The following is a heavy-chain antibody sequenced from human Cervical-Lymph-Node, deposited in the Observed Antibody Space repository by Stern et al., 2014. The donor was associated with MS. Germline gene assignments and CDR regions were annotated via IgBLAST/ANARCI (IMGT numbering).Heavy chain of an antibody. J-gene: IGHJ4*02. V-gene: IGHV4-39*01. CDR3: ARHASRDTIFGVVYFDY. CDR1: GGSISSSSYY. D-gene: IGHD3-3*01. Sequence: QLQLQESGPGLVKPSETLSLTCTVSGGSISSSSYYWGWIRQPPGKGLEWIGSIYYSGSTYYNPSLNSRVTISVDTSKNQFSLTRSSVTAADTAVYYCARHASRDTIFGVVYFDYWGQGTLVTVSS. CDR2: IYYSGST.